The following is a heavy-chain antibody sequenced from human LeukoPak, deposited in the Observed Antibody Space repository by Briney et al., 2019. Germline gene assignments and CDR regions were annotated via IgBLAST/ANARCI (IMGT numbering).Heavy chain of an antibody. D-gene: IGHD5-18*01. CDR3: ARESAEGHSYGYVGYY. V-gene: IGHV3-21*01. CDR1: GFTFSSYS. CDR2: ISTGSSYI. Sequence: GGSLRLSCAASGFTFSSYSMIWVRQAPGKGLEWVSSISTGSSYIYYAESVKGRFTISRDNAKNSLYLQMNSLRAEDTAVYYCARESAEGHSYGYVGYYWGQGTLVTVSS. J-gene: IGHJ4*02.